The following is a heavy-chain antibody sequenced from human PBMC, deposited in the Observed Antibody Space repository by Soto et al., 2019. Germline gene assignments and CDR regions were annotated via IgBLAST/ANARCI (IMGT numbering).Heavy chain of an antibody. J-gene: IGHJ6*02. Sequence: QVQLVQSGAEVKKPGSSVTVSCKASGGTFGNSAISWVRQAPGQGLEWMGGITPIFPTPDYAQKFQGRVTITADESTTTAYMELTSLRSEDTAVYYCARDKDRQQLGVNYYYGIDVWGQGTTVTVSS. CDR3: ARDKDRQQLGVNYYYGIDV. CDR1: GGTFGNSA. CDR2: ITPIFPTP. V-gene: IGHV1-69*12. D-gene: IGHD3-3*02.